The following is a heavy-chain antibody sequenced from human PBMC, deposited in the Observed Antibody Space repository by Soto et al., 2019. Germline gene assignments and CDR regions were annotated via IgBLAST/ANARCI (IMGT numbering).Heavy chain of an antibody. Sequence: RLSCAASGFTFSSYSMNWVRQAPGKGLEWVSSISSSSSYIYYADSVKGRFTISRDNAKNSLYLQMNSLRAEDTAVYYCAREKHCSSTSCSYYGMDVWGQGTTVTVSS. CDR3: AREKHCSSTSCSYYGMDV. CDR1: GFTFSSYS. D-gene: IGHD2-2*01. V-gene: IGHV3-21*01. CDR2: ISSSSSYI. J-gene: IGHJ6*02.